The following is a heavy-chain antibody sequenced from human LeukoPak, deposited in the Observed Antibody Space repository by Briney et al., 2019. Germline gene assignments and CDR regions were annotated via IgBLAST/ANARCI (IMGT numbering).Heavy chain of an antibody. D-gene: IGHD4-17*01. CDR1: GFSLTTSGIR. CDR2: IDWDDDK. Sequence: SGPALVNPPQPLTLTCTFSGFSLTTSGIRVSWIRQPPVKALEWLAHIDWDDDKFYSTSLKTRLTLSKDTSKTQVVLTMTNMDPVDTATYYCARLYGDFYFDYWGQGTLVTVSS. V-gene: IGHV2-70*04. CDR3: ARLYGDFYFDY. J-gene: IGHJ4*02.